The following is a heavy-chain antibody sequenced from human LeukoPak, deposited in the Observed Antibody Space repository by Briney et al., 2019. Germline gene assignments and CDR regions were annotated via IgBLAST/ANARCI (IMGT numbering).Heavy chain of an antibody. CDR1: GGTFSSYA. D-gene: IGHD1-26*01. V-gene: IGHV1-69*05. Sequence: SVKVSCKASGGTFSSYAISWVRQAPGQGLEWMGGIIPIFGTANYAQKFQGRVTITTDESTSTAYMELSSLRSEDTAVYCCARGIEGGSYSAFDIWGQGTMVTVSS. CDR2: IIPIFGTA. CDR3: ARGIEGGSYSAFDI. J-gene: IGHJ3*02.